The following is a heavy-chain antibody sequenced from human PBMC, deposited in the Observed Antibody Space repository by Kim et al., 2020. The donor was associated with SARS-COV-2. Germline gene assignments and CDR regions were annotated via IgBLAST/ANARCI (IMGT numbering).Heavy chain of an antibody. J-gene: IGHJ4*02. CDR1: GYTFTSYY. Sequence: ASVKVSCKASGYTFTSYYMHWVRQAPGQGLEWMGIINPSGGSTSYAQKFQGRVTMTRDTSTSTVYMELSSLRSEDTAVYYCARERYSAIVATINPNFDYWGQGTLVTVSS. CDR3: ARERYSAIVATINPNFDY. CDR2: INPSGGST. D-gene: IGHD5-12*01. V-gene: IGHV1-46*01.